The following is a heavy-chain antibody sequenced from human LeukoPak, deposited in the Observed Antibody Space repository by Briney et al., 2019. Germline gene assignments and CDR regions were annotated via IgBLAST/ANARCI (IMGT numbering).Heavy chain of an antibody. J-gene: IGHJ4*02. CDR3: AREIIAAGKNFDY. Sequence: ASVKVSCKASGYTFTGYYMHWVRQAPGQGLEWMGWINPNSGGTNYAQKFQGRVTMTRDTSTSTVYMDLSSLRSEDTAVYYCAREIIAAGKNFDYWGQGTQVTVSS. CDR1: GYTFTGYY. V-gene: IGHV1-2*02. D-gene: IGHD3-10*01. CDR2: INPNSGGT.